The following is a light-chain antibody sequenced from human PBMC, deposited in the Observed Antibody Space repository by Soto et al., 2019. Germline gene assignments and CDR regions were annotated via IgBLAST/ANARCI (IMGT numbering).Light chain of an antibody. CDR1: SGHNSYA. V-gene: IGLV4-69*01. J-gene: IGLJ3*02. Sequence: QSVLTQPPSASASLGASVKLTCTLSSGHNSYAIAWHQQQPEKGPRYLMKLNSDGSHSKGDEIPDRFSGSSSGAERYLTISSLQSEDEADYYCQTWSTDMRVFGGGTKVTVL. CDR2: LNSDGSH. CDR3: QTWSTDMRV.